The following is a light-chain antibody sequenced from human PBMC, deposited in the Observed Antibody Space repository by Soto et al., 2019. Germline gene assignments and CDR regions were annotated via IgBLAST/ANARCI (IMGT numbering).Light chain of an antibody. J-gene: IGLJ2*01. CDR2: LDSDGSH. Sequence: VVTQSPSASASLGASVKLTCTLSSGHSSYAIAWHQQQPEKGPRYLMKLDSDGSHTKGDAIPDRFSGSSSGAERYLTISSLQSEDEADYYCQTWGTGIHVVFGGGTQLTVL. CDR3: QTWGTGIHVV. V-gene: IGLV4-69*01. CDR1: SGHSSYA.